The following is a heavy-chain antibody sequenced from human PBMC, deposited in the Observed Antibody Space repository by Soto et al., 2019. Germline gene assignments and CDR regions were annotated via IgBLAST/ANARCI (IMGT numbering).Heavy chain of an antibody. V-gene: IGHV5-51*01. CDR2: IYPGDSYT. Sequence: PGESLKIPCKDYGYSFTNNWIAWVRQMPGKGLEWMGSIYPGDSYTRYSPSFEGQVTISADEAIDTAYLQWSSLNASDTAMYYCARVSLYCTNGVCHFDYWGQGTLVTVSS. J-gene: IGHJ4*02. D-gene: IGHD2-8*01. CDR1: GYSFTNNW. CDR3: ARVSLYCTNGVCHFDY.